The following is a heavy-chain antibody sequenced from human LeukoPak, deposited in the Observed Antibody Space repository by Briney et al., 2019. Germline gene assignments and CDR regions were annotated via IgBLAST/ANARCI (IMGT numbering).Heavy chain of an antibody. CDR3: ARLFRGPYYFDY. CDR1: GGSISSGDYY. V-gene: IGHV4-30-4*01. Sequence: PSETLSLTCTVSGGSISSGDYYWSWIRQPPGKGLEWIGYIYNSGSTYYNPSLKSRVTISVDTSKNQFSLKLNSVTAADTAVYYCARLFRGPYYFDYWGQGTLVTVSS. CDR2: IYNSGST. J-gene: IGHJ4*02. D-gene: IGHD3-10*02.